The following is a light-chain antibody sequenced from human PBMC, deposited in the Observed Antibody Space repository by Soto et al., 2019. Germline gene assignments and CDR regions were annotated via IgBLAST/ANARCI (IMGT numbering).Light chain of an antibody. Sequence: EIQKTQSPSSLSASVGERFTSTCLASQDISNYLAWYQQKPGKVPKVLIYAESTLQSGVPSRLSATGSGTDFTITISSLQPEDVATYYCQKYNSAPFTSASGTKVAI. CDR3: QKYNSAPFT. J-gene: IGKJ3*01. CDR2: AES. CDR1: QDISNY. V-gene: IGKV1-27*01.